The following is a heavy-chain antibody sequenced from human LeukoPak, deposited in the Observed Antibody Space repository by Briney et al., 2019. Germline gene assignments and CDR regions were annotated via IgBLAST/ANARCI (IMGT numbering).Heavy chain of an antibody. V-gene: IGHV3-23*01. Sequence: PGGSLRLSCAASGFTFSSYGMHWVRQAPGKGLEWVSAISGSGGSTYYADSVKGRFTISRDNSKNTLFLQMDSLRAEDTAIYYCAQDGEYDRSLPDYWGQGTLVTVSS. J-gene: IGHJ4*02. CDR3: AQDGEYDRSLPDY. CDR1: GFTFSSYG. D-gene: IGHD4-17*01. CDR2: ISGSGGST.